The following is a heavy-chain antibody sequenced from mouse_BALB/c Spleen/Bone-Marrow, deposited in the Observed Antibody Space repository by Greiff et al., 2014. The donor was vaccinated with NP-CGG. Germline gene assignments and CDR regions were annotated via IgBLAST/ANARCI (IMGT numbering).Heavy chain of an antibody. J-gene: IGHJ2*01. CDR1: GYAFSSYW. CDR3: ARVRNWADY. D-gene: IGHD4-1*01. CDR2: VYPGDGDT. Sequence: QVQLKQSGAELVRPGSSVKISCKASGYAFSSYWMNWVKQRPGQGLEWIGQVYPGDGDTNYNGKFKGKATLTADKSSSTAYMQLSSLTSEDSAVYFCARVRNWADYWGQGTTLTVSS. V-gene: IGHV1-80*01.